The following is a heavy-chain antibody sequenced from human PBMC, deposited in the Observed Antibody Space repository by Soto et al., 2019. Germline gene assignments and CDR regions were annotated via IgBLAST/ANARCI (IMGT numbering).Heavy chain of an antibody. CDR2: IYYSGST. CDR3: ASVRRGGYDSLRYYYGMDV. CDR1: GGSISSSSYY. J-gene: IGHJ6*02. Sequence: PSETLSLTCTVSGGSISSSSYYWGWILQPPGKGLEWIGSIYYSGSTYYNPSLKSRVTISVDTSKNQFSLKLSSVTAADTAVYYCASVRRGGYDSLRYYYGMDVWGQGTTVTVSS. V-gene: IGHV4-39*01. D-gene: IGHD5-12*01.